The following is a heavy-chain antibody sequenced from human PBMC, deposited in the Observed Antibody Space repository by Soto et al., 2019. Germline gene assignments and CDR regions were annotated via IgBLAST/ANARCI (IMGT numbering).Heavy chain of an antibody. Sequence: ASVKVSCKASGGTFSSYAISWVRQAPGQGLEWMGGIIPIFGTANYAQKFQGRVTITADESTSTAYMELSSLRSEDTAVYYCARGWVRGVIPHQYNWFDPWGQGTLVTVSS. V-gene: IGHV1-69*13. CDR3: ARGWVRGVIPHQYNWFDP. D-gene: IGHD3-10*01. J-gene: IGHJ5*02. CDR1: GGTFSSYA. CDR2: IIPIFGTA.